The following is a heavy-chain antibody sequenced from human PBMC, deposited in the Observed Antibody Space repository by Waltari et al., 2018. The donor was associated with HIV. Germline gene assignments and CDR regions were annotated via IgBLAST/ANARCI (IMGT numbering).Heavy chain of an antibody. V-gene: IGHV4-39*02. CDR2: IYSTGSI. CDR1: GGSISTSVYY. CDR3: AGVAVAGRFGMDV. J-gene: IGHJ6*02. D-gene: IGHD6-19*01. Sequence: QLQLPESGPGLVKPSETLSLTCTVSGGSISTSVYYWHWIRLPPGKGLEWSGSIYSTGSIYYNPSLKNRVSVSEEKSKNHFSLNLTSVTAADTAVYYCAGVAVAGRFGMDVWGQGTTVTVSS.